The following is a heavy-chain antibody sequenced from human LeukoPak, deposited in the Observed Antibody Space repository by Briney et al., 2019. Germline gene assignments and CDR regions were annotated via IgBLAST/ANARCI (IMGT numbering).Heavy chain of an antibody. D-gene: IGHD3-22*01. CDR3: ARQGPRRYYYDSSGYLDAFDI. J-gene: IGHJ3*02. CDR2: IYYSGST. CDR1: GGSISSYY. Sequence: SETLSLTCTVSGGSISSYYWSWIRQPPGKGLEWIGYIYYSGSTNYNPSLKSRVTISVDTSKNQFSLKLSSVTAADTAVYYCARQGPRRYYYDSSGYLDAFDIWGQGTMVTVSS. V-gene: IGHV4-59*08.